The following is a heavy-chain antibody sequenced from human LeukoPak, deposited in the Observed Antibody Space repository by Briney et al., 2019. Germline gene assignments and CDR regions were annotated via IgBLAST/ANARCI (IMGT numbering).Heavy chain of an antibody. CDR3: ARDRPFWSGYHGYFDY. D-gene: IGHD3-3*01. CDR2: ISSSSSTI. J-gene: IGHJ4*02. V-gene: IGHV3-48*02. Sequence: GGSLRLSCAASGFTFSSYSMNWVRHAPGKGLEWVSYISSSSSTIYYADSVKGRFTISRDNAKNSLYLQMNSLRDEDTAVYYCARDRPFWSGYHGYFDYWGQGTLVTVSS. CDR1: GFTFSSYS.